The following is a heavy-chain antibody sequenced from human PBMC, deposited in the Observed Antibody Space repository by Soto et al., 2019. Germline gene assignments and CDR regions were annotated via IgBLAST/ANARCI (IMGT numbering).Heavy chain of an antibody. CDR1: GGSISSYY. J-gene: IGHJ6*03. Sequence: SETLSLTCTVSGGSISSYYWSWIRQPPGKGLEWIGYIYYSGSTNYNPSLKSRVTISVDTSKNQFSLKLSSVTAADTAVYYCARHLKDYGGSGIYYYYMDVWGKGTTVTVSS. CDR2: IYYSGST. V-gene: IGHV4-59*01. CDR3: ARHLKDYGGSGIYYYYMDV. D-gene: IGHD3-10*01.